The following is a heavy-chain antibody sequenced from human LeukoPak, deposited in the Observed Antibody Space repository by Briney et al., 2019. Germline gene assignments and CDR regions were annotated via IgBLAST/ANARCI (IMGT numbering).Heavy chain of an antibody. Sequence: PGGSLRLSCAASGFAFSYCGMHWVRHAPGKGLEWVAVISHDGSNIHYGDFVKGRFTISRDNSKDTVYLQMNNLRAEDTAVYYCAKGPYRVVVATGNYLDPWGQGTLVTVSA. CDR2: ISHDGSNI. J-gene: IGHJ5*02. D-gene: IGHD2-15*01. CDR3: AKGPYRVVVATGNYLDP. CDR1: GFAFSYCG. V-gene: IGHV3-30*18.